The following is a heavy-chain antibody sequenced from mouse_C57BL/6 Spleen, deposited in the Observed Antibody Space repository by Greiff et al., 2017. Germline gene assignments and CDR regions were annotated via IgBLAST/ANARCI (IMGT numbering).Heavy chain of an antibody. CDR3: ASDITTVPEDYYAMDY. CDR1: GFNIKNTY. Sequence: VQLQQSVAELVRPGASVKLSCTASGFNIKNTYLHWVKQRPEQGLEWIGRIDPANGNTKYAPKFQGKATIPADTSSNTAYLQLSSLTSEDTAIYYCASDITTVPEDYYAMDYWGQGTSVTVSS. D-gene: IGHD1-1*01. J-gene: IGHJ4*01. CDR2: IDPANGNT. V-gene: IGHV14-3*01.